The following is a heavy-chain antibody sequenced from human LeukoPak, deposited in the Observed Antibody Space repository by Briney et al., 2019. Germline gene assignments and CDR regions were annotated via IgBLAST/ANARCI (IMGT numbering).Heavy chain of an antibody. D-gene: IGHD2-21*02. CDR3: ARVLGRAYCGGDCYSVNH. CDR1: GYTFTGYY. J-gene: IGHJ5*02. Sequence: ASVKVSCKASGYTFTGYYMHWVRQAPGQGLEWMGWINPNSGGTNYAQKFQGRVTMTRDTSISTAYMELSRLRSDDTAVYHCARVLGRAYCGGDCYSVNHWGQGTLVTVSS. CDR2: INPNSGGT. V-gene: IGHV1-2*02.